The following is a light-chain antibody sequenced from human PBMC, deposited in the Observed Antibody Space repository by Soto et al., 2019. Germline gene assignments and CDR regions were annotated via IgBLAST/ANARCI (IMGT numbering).Light chain of an antibody. J-gene: IGLJ2*01. CDR3: ASWDDSLSGVV. Sequence: QTVVTQPPSASGTPGQRVTISCSGSSSNIGNNFAYWYQQLPGTAPKLLIYRNVQRPSGVPDRFSGSKSGSSASLAISGLRYEDEADYYCASWDDSLSGVVFGGGTKLTVL. V-gene: IGLV1-47*01. CDR1: SSNIGNNF. CDR2: RNV.